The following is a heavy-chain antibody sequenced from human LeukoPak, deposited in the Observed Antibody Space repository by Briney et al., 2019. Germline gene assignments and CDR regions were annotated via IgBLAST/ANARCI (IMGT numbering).Heavy chain of an antibody. CDR2: ISGSGGST. J-gene: IGHJ4*02. CDR3: AKDGGMIVVVITPPDWFDY. V-gene: IGHV3-23*01. D-gene: IGHD3-22*01. Sequence: PGGSLRLSCAASGFTFSSYWMHWVRQVPGKGLEWVSAISGSGGSTYYADSVKGRFTISRDNSKNTLYLQMNSLRAEGTAVYYCAKDGGMIVVVITPPDWFDYWGQGTLVTVSS. CDR1: GFTFSSYW.